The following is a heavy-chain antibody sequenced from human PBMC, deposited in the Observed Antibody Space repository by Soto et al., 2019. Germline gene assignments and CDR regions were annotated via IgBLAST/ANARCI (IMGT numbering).Heavy chain of an antibody. J-gene: IGHJ4*02. CDR2: IYPGDSEN. D-gene: IGHD3-10*01. V-gene: IGHV5-51*01. CDR1: GYSFTNYW. Sequence: GESLKISCKASGYSFTNYWIGWVRQMPGKGLEWMGIIYPGDSENTYSPSFQGQVTISDDKSISTAYLQWNSLKSSDTAMYYCARPPYGASYYYFDQWGQGTPVTVSS. CDR3: ARPPYGASYYYFDQ.